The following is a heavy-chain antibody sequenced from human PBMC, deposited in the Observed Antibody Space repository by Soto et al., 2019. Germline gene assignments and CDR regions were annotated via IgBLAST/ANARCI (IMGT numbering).Heavy chain of an antibody. J-gene: IGHJ4*02. Sequence: QVQLVQSGAEVKKPGASVKVSCKASGYTFTTYYMHWVRQAPGQELEWMGIINPSGSTSYAQKFQGRVTMTRDTSTSTVYMELSSLRAEDTAVYYCARVYCSGGSCYSVDSWGQGTLVTVSS. D-gene: IGHD2-15*01. V-gene: IGHV1-46*03. CDR3: ARVYCSGGSCYSVDS. CDR2: INPSGST. CDR1: GYTFTTYY.